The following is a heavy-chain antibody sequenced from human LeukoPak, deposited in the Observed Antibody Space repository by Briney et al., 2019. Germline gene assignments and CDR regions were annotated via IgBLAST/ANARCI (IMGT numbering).Heavy chain of an antibody. CDR3: ARAVPNDFWSGYYTVGGQYYMDV. Sequence: ASVKVSCKASGYTFTSYYMHWVRQAPGQGLEWMGWINPNSGGTNYAQKFPGRVTMTRDTSISTAYMELSRLRSDNTAVYYCARAVPNDFWSGYYTVGGQYYMDVWGKGTTVTVSS. D-gene: IGHD3-3*01. CDR1: GYTFTSYY. CDR2: INPNSGGT. V-gene: IGHV1-2*02. J-gene: IGHJ6*03.